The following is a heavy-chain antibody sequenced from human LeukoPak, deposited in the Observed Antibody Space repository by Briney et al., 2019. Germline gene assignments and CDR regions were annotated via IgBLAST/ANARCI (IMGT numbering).Heavy chain of an antibody. D-gene: IGHD2-2*01. J-gene: IGHJ4*02. CDR2: IYHSGST. V-gene: IGHV4-38-2*02. Sequence: SETLSLTCTVSGYSIRSGDYWGWIRQPPGKGLEWIGNIYHSGSTYYNPSLKSRVIISVDTSKNHFSLKLSSVTAADTAVYYCARLVGTYCSSTTCYARSYFDYWGQGTLVTVSS. CDR3: ARLVGTYCSSTTCYARSYFDY. CDR1: GYSIRSGDY.